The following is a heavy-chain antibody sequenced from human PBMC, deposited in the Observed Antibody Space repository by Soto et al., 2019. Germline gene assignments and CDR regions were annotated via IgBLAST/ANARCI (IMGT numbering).Heavy chain of an antibody. Sequence: SETLSLTCTVSGGSISTYYWSWIRQTPGKGLEWIGYIYYSGSTNYNPSLKSRVTISVDTSKNQFSLKLSSVTAADTAVYYCARGGWRHIDYWGQGTLVTVSS. J-gene: IGHJ4*02. CDR3: ARGGWRHIDY. D-gene: IGHD3-16*01. CDR1: GGSISTYY. CDR2: IYYSGST. V-gene: IGHV4-59*08.